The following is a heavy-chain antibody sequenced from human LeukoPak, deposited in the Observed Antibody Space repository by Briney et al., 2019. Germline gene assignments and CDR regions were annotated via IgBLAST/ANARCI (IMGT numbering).Heavy chain of an antibody. CDR3: ARGTVVTDGGDYFDY. V-gene: IGHV3-23*01. D-gene: IGHD4-23*01. CDR2: VIGSGSST. CDR1: GFTFSSYA. Sequence: GGSLRLSCAASGFTFSSYAMSWVRQAPGKGLEWVSVVIGSGSSTYYADSVKGRFTISRDNSKNTLYLQMNSLRAEDTAVYYCARGTVVTDGGDYFDYWGQGTLVTVSS. J-gene: IGHJ4*02.